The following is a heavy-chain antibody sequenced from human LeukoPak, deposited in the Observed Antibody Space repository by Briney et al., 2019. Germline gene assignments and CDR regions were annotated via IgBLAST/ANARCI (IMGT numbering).Heavy chain of an antibody. CDR3: ARDLGSGRNWFDP. D-gene: IGHD3-10*01. CDR2: ICYSGTT. J-gene: IGHJ5*02. Sequence: TSETLSLTCTVSGGSISSSDYYWSWIRQHPGKGLEWIGYICYSGTTYYNPSLKSRVTISVDNSKNQFSLKLSSVTAADTAVYFCARDLGSGRNWFDPWGQGILVTVSS. V-gene: IGHV4-30-4*08. CDR1: GGSISSSDYY.